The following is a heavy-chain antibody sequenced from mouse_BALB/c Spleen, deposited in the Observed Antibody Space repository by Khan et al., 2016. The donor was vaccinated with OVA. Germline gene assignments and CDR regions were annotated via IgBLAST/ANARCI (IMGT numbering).Heavy chain of an antibody. CDR2: VSTGGTYT. CDR1: GFTFSTYG. D-gene: IGHD1-1*01. V-gene: IGHV5-6*01. J-gene: IGHJ3*01. Sequence: EVELVESGGDLVKPGGSLKLSCVASGFTFSTYGMSWVRQAPDKRLEWVATVSTGGTYTYYPDSVKGRFTISRDNAKNTLSLQMSGLRSEDTAMFFWTRLAYYYDSEGFAYWGQGTLVTVS. CDR3: TRLAYYYDSEGFAY.